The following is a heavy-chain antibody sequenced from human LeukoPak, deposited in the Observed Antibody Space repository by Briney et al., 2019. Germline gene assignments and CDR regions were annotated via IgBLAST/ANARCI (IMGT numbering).Heavy chain of an antibody. V-gene: IGHV3-30*18. Sequence: GGSLRLSCAASGFTFSSYGMHWVRQAPGKGLEWVAVISYDGSNKYYAASVKGRFTISRDNSKNTLYLQMNSMRAEDTAVYYCGKDRGRLRYFDWFDYWGQGTLVTVSS. D-gene: IGHD3-9*01. J-gene: IGHJ4*02. CDR3: GKDRGRLRYFDWFDY. CDR2: ISYDGSNK. CDR1: GFTFSSYG.